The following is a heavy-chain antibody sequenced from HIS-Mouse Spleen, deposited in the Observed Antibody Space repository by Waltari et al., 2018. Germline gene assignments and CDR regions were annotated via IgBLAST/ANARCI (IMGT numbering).Heavy chain of an antibody. CDR1: GASISSSSYY. CDR3: AREIPYSSSWYDWYFDL. D-gene: IGHD6-13*01. V-gene: IGHV4-39*07. CDR2: IYYSGST. Sequence: QLQLQASAPGLVTPSATLSLTCTVCGASISSSSYYGCWLRHPPGKGLEWIGSIYYSGSTYYNPSLKSRVTISVDTSKNQFSLKLSSVTAADTAVYYCAREIPYSSSWYDWYFDLWGRGTLVTVSS. J-gene: IGHJ2*01.